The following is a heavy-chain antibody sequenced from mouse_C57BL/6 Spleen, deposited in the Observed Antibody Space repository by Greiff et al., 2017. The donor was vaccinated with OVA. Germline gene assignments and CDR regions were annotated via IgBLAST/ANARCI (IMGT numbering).Heavy chain of an antibody. J-gene: IGHJ2*01. CDR3: ASSRQLSSFDY. CDR2: IYPRSGNT. D-gene: IGHD3-2*01. V-gene: IGHV1-81*01. CDR1: GYTFTSYG. Sequence: VKVVESGAELARPGASVKLSCKASGYTFTSYGISWVKQRTGQGLEWIGEIYPRSGNTYYNEKFKGKATLTADKSSSTAYMELRSLTSEDSAVYFCASSRQLSSFDYWGQGTTLTVSS.